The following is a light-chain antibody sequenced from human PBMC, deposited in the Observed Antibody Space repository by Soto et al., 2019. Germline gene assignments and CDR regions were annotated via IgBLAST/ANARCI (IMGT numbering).Light chain of an antibody. J-gene: IGKJ2*01. CDR2: GAS. CDR3: QQYGSSPTGYT. CDR1: QSVSSSY. V-gene: IGKV3-20*01. Sequence: EIVLTQSPGTLSLSPGERATLSCRASQSVSSSYLAWYQQKPGQAPRLLIYGASSRATGIPERFSGSGSGTDFTLTISRLEPEDFAVYYCQQYGSSPTGYTFGQGTKLEIK.